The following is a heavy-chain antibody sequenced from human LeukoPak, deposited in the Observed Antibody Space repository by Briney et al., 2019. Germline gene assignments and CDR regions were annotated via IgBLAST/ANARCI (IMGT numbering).Heavy chain of an antibody. Sequence: SVKVSCKASGGTFSSYGFSWVRQAPGQGLEWMGGIIPMLGTTNYAQKFQGRVTMTRNTSISTAYMELSSLRSEDTAVYYCARGMYSSSWYDYWGQGTLVTVSS. V-gene: IGHV1-69*10. CDR2: IIPMLGTT. CDR1: GGTFSSYG. D-gene: IGHD6-13*01. CDR3: ARGMYSSSWYDY. J-gene: IGHJ4*02.